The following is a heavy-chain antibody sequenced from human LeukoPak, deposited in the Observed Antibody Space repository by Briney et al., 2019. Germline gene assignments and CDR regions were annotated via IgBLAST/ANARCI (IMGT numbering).Heavy chain of an antibody. V-gene: IGHV4-59*01. D-gene: IGHD1-26*01. J-gene: IGHJ4*02. CDR3: ARDGYSGSSLFDY. CDR1: RGSISSYY. Sequence: PSETLSLTCTVSRGSISSYYWSWIRQPPGQGLEWIGYIYYSGSTDYNPSLKSRVNISVDTSKNQFSLRLSSVTAADTAVYYCARDGYSGSSLFDYWGQGTLVTVSS. CDR2: IYYSGST.